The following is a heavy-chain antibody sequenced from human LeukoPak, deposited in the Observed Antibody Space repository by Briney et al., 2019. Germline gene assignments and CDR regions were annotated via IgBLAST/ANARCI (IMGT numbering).Heavy chain of an antibody. CDR1: GGPFSGYY. D-gene: IGHD3-16*02. V-gene: IGHV4-34*01. CDR2: INHSGST. Sequence: SETLSLTCAVYGGPFSGYYWSWIRQPPGKGLEWIGEINHSGSTNYNPSLKSRVTISVDTSKNQFSLKLSSVTAADTAVYYCARVPRYDYVWGSYRSNWFDPWGQGTLVTVSS. J-gene: IGHJ5*02. CDR3: ARVPRYDYVWGSYRSNWFDP.